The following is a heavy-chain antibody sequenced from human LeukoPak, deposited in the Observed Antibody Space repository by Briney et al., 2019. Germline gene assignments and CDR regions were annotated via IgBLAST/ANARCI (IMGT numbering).Heavy chain of an antibody. CDR3: ARAPYYDILTGYSFDY. Sequence: NPSETLSLTCAVSGGSLSGYYWSWIRQPPGKGLEWIGYIYYSGSTNYNPSLKSRVTISVDTSKNQFSLKLSSVTAADTAVYYCARAPYYDILTGYSFDYWGQGTLVTVSS. CDR2: IYYSGST. CDR1: GGSLSGYY. V-gene: IGHV4-59*08. J-gene: IGHJ4*02. D-gene: IGHD3-9*01.